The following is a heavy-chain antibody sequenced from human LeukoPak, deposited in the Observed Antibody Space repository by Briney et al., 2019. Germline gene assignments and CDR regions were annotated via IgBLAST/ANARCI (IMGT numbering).Heavy chain of an antibody. D-gene: IGHD3-22*01. CDR1: GYTFSDVS. CDR3: VRLRRNSDRSGYYYYYDY. CDR2: ISVRSNYR. V-gene: IGHV3-21*01. Sequence: GGSLRPSCAASGYTFSDVSVNWVRQAPGKGLEWVSSISVRSNYRYYADSVRGRFTISRDDARDSLFLQMNSLRAEDTAVYFCVRLRRNSDRSGYYYYYDYWGQGTLVTVSS. J-gene: IGHJ4*02.